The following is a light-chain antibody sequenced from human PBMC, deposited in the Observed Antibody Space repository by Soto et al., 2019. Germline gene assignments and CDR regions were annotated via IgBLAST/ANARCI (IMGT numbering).Light chain of an antibody. V-gene: IGKV3D-15*01. Sequence: EMVVTQSPATLSVSPGARATLSCRASQDVSSNLAWYQQKPGQAPRLLIYGASTRATGIPARFSGSGSGTEFTLTISSLQSEDFAVYYGQQYNNWPPWTFGQGTKVDIK. CDR2: GAS. CDR3: QQYNNWPPWT. CDR1: QDVSSN. J-gene: IGKJ1*01.